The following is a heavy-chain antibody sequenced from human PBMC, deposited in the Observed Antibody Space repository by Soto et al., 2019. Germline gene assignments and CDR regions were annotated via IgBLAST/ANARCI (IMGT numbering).Heavy chain of an antibody. CDR3: ARDKITGHFDY. V-gene: IGHV4-34*01. CDR2: INHSGST. D-gene: IGHD2-8*02. CDR1: GGSFSGYY. Sequence: QVQLQQWGAGLLKPSETLSLTCAVYGGSFSGYYWTWIRQPPGTGLEWIGEINHSGSTNYNPSLKSRVTISVDTSKNQFSLKLTSVNAADTAVYYCARDKITGHFDYWGQGTLVTVSS. J-gene: IGHJ4*02.